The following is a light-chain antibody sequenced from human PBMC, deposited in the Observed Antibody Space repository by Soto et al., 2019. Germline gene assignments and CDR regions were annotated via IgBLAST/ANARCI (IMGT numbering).Light chain of an antibody. V-gene: IGKV1-39*01. CDR2: AAS. CDR1: QSISSY. J-gene: IGKJ2*01. CDR3: QQSYSTPSYN. Sequence: DIQMTQSPSSLSASVGDRVTITCRASQSISSYLNWYQQKPGKAPKLLIYAASSLQSGVPSRFSGSGSGTDFTLTISSLQPEDFATYYCQQSYSTPSYNFGQGTKVDIK.